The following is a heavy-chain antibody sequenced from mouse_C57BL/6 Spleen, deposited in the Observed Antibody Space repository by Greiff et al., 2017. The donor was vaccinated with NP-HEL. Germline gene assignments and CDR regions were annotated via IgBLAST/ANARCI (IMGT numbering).Heavy chain of an antibody. J-gene: IGHJ2*01. V-gene: IGHV5-16*01. CDR1: GFTFSDYY. D-gene: IGHD1-1*01. CDR3: ARADTTVVFDY. Sequence: EVKLMESEGGLVQPGSSMKLSCTASGFTFSDYYMAWVRQVPEKGLEWVANINYDGSSTYYLDSLKSRFIISRDNAKNILYLQMSSLKSEDTATYYCARADTTVVFDYWGQGTTLTVSS. CDR2: INYDGSST.